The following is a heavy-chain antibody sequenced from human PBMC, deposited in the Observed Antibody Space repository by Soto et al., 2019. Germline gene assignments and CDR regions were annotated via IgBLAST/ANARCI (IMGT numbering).Heavy chain of an antibody. CDR1: GFTFSSYA. J-gene: IGHJ4*02. D-gene: IGHD4-17*01. CDR2: ISYDGRNK. CDR3: ARDLTTVVTPWFDY. V-gene: IGHV3-30*04. Sequence: GGSLRLSCAASGFTFSSYAMHWVRQAPGKGLEWVAVISYDGRNKYYAESVKGRFTNTRDNSKNTLYLQMNGQRAEDTAVYYCARDLTTVVTPWFDYWGQGTLVTVSS.